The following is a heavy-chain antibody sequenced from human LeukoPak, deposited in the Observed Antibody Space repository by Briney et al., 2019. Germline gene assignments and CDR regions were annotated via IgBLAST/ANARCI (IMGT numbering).Heavy chain of an antibody. CDR2: IYYSWNT. CDR1: GGSISSYY. Sequence: PSETLSLTCTVSGGSISSYYWNWIRQPPGKGLGGIGYIYYSWNTKYNPSLESLYTISVDTSKTQFSLKLRSVPAADTAVYYCARGMPRGWVHWFDPWGQGTLVTVSS. CDR3: ARGMPRGWVHWFDP. V-gene: IGHV4-59*01. J-gene: IGHJ5*02. D-gene: IGHD1-26*01.